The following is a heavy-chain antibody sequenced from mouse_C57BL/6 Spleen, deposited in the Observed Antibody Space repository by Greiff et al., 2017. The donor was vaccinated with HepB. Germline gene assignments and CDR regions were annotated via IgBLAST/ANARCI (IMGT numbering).Heavy chain of an antibody. V-gene: IGHV1-54*01. CDR3: ARDTTMVTPYYFDY. CDR1: GYAFTNYL. J-gene: IGHJ2*01. D-gene: IGHD2-2*01. CDR2: INPGSGGT. Sequence: VQLQQSGAELVRPGTSVKVSCKASGYAFTNYLIEWVKQRPGQGLEWIGVINPGSGGTNYNEKFKGKATLTADTSSSTAYMQLSSLTSEDSAVYFCARDTTMVTPYYFDYWGQGTTLTVSS.